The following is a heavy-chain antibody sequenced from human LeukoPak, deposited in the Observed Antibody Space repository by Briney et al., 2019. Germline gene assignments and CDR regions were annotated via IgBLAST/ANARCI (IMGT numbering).Heavy chain of an antibody. J-gene: IGHJ4*02. V-gene: IGHV4-39*07. CDR2: IRYGVSS. CDR3: ARGGRYFDY. D-gene: IGHD3-16*01. CDR1: GRSISSSYYY. Sequence: SDTLSLTCTVSGRSISSSYYYWGWIPQPPGKGLKWIGNIRYGVSSNYHPSLKSRVTMSVDTSKNQFSLKLGSVTAADAALYYCARGGRYFDYWGQGTLVTVSS.